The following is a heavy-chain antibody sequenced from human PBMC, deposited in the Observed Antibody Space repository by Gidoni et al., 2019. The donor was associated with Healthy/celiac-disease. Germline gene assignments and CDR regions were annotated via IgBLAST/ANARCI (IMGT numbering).Heavy chain of an antibody. D-gene: IGHD6-6*01. CDR1: AGSFSGYH. CDR3: ARAADSSSRSYYYYGMDV. V-gene: IGHV4-34*01. Sequence: QVQLQQWGAGLLKPSETLSPTCAVSAGSFSGYHWSWIRQPPGKGLEWIGEINYSGSTNYNPSLKRRVTISVDTSKNQFSLKLSSVTAADTAVYYCARAADSSSRSYYYYGMDVWGQGTRSPSP. CDR2: INYSGST. J-gene: IGHJ6*02.